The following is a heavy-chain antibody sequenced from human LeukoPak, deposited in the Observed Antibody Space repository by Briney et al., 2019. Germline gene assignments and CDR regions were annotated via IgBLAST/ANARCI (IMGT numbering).Heavy chain of an antibody. J-gene: IGHJ5*02. Sequence: PSETLSLTCTVSGGSISSYYWSWIRQPPGKGLEWIGYIYTSGSTNYNPSLKSRITISVDTSKNQFSLKLSSVTAADTAVYYCARTIAAAGPGWFDPWGQGTLVTVSS. CDR3: ARTIAAAGPGWFDP. D-gene: IGHD6-13*01. V-gene: IGHV4-4*09. CDR2: IYTSGST. CDR1: GGSISSYY.